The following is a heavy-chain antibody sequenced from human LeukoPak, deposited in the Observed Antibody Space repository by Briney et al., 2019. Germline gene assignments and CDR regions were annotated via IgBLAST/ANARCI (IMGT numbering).Heavy chain of an antibody. CDR3: ARRATTIDY. Sequence: GGSLRLSCAASGFTFSIYWMSWVRQAPGKGLEWVANIKQDGSEKYYVDSVQGRFTISRDNAKNSLYLQMNSLRAEDTAVYYCARRATTIDYWGQGTLVTVSS. CDR2: IKQDGSEK. V-gene: IGHV3-7*03. CDR1: GFTFSIYW. D-gene: IGHD5-12*01. J-gene: IGHJ4*02.